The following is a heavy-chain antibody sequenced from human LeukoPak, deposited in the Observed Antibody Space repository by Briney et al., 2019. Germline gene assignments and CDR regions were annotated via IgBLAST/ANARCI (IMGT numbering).Heavy chain of an antibody. J-gene: IGHJ3*02. CDR1: GFTFSSYG. V-gene: IGHV3-33*01. CDR3: ARDRDYYDSSGYYIDEAFDI. D-gene: IGHD3-22*01. CDR2: IWYEGSNK. Sequence: GGSLRLSCAASGFTFSSYGMHWVRQAPGKGLEWVAVIWYEGSNKYYADSVKGRFTISRDNSKNPLYLQMISLRAEDTAIYYCARDRDYYDSSGYYIDEAFDIWGQGTMVTVSS.